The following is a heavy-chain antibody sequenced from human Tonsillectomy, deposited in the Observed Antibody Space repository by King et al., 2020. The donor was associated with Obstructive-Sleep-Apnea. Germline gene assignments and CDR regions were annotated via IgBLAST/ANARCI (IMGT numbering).Heavy chain of an antibody. CDR2: MNPNSGNT. V-gene: IGHV1-8*01. D-gene: IGHD6-19*01. CDR3: ARRAGGAVGDV. CDR1: GYTFTSYD. Sequence: VQLVESGAEVKKPGASVKVSCKASGYTFTSYDINWVRQATGQGLEWMGLMNPNSGNTGYAKQFQGRVTLTRNTSITTAYMELSSLRAEDTALYYCARRAGGAVGDVWGQGTTVTVSS. J-gene: IGHJ6*02.